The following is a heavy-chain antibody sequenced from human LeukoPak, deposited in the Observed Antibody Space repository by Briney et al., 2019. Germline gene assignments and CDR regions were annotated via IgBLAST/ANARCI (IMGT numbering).Heavy chain of an antibody. CDR2: INHSGST. V-gene: IGHV4-34*01. CDR1: GGSFSGYY. Sequence: SETLSLTCAVYGGSFSGYYWSWIRQPPGKGLEWIGEINHSGSTNYNPSLKGRVTISVDTSKNQFSLKLSSVTAADAAVYYCARRRYFDWLSPFDYWGQGTLVTVSS. CDR3: ARRRYFDWLSPFDY. J-gene: IGHJ4*02. D-gene: IGHD3-9*01.